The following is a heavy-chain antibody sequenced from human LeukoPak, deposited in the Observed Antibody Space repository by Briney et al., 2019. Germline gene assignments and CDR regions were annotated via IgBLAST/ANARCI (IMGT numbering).Heavy chain of an antibody. V-gene: IGHV4-34*01. CDR1: GGSFSGYY. Sequence: PSETLSLTCAVYGGSFSGYYWSWIRQPPGKGLEWIGEINHSGSTNYNPSLKSRVTISVDRSKNQFSLKLSSVTAADTAVYYCARGLPAYYYGMDVWGQGTTVTVSS. CDR3: ARGLPAYYYGMDV. J-gene: IGHJ6*02. CDR2: INHSGST.